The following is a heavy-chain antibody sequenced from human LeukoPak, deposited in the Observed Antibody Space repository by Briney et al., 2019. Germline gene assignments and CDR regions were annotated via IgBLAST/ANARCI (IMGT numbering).Heavy chain of an antibody. V-gene: IGHV3-21*04. D-gene: IGHD1-26*01. J-gene: IGHJ3*02. Sequence: PGGSLRLSCAASGFTFSSYSMNWVRQAPGKGLEWVSSISSSSSYIYYADSVKGRFTISRDNAKNSLYLQMNSLRAEDTALYYCAKDIGRFPHALDIWGQGTMVTVSS. CDR3: AKDIGRFPHALDI. CDR2: ISSSSSYI. CDR1: GFTFSSYS.